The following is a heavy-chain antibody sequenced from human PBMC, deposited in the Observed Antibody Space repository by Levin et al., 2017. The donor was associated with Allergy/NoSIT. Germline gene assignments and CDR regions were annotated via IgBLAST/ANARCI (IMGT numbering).Heavy chain of an antibody. CDR1: GFTFSSYA. J-gene: IGHJ6*02. D-gene: IGHD6-19*01. Sequence: GGSLRLSCAASGFTFSSYAMNWVRQAPGKGLEWVSAISGSGGSTYYADSVKGRFTISRDNSKNTLYLQMNSLRAEDTAVYYCAKESIAVAGSLWSTPSAYGMDVWGQGTTVTVSS. CDR2: ISGSGGST. V-gene: IGHV3-23*01. CDR3: AKESIAVAGSLWSTPSAYGMDV.